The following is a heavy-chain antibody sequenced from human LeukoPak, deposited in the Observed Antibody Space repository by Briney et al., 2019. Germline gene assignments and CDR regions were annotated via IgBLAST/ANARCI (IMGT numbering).Heavy chain of an antibody. J-gene: IGHJ4*02. D-gene: IGHD2/OR15-2a*01. Sequence: PGGSLRLSCTASGFTFSSYAMSWVRQAPGKGLEWVSAISGSGGSTYYADSVKGRSTISRDMSKSTLYLQMNSLGAEDTAVYFCAKASSSTTCRHFDYWGQGTLVTVSS. CDR1: GFTFSSYA. V-gene: IGHV3-23*01. CDR3: AKASSSTTCRHFDY. CDR2: ISGSGGST.